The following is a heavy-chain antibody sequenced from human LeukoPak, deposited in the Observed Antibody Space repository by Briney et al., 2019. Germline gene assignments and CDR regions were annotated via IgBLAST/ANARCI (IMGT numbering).Heavy chain of an antibody. J-gene: IGHJ4*02. CDR1: GFTFDDYG. CDR3: ARDSPFDSSGYYEFDY. CDR2: IKWNGGST. V-gene: IGHV3-20*04. Sequence: PGGSLRLSCAASGFTFDDYGMSWVRQAPGKGLEWVSGIKWNGGSTGYADSVKGRFTISRDNAKNSLYLQMNSLRAEDTALYYCARDSPFDSSGYYEFDYWGQGTLVTVSS. D-gene: IGHD3-22*01.